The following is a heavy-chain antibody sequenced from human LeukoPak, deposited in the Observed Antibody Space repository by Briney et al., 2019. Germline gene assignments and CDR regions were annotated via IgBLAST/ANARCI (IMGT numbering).Heavy chain of an antibody. CDR3: ARSNYGYQKPFDH. CDR1: GRSINGYY. CDR2: IYSSGGN. Sequence: PSDTLSLTCTVSGRSINGYYWSWIRQPPGKALEFIGYIYSSGGNKYSPSLMGRVTISIDRSKQQFSLRVSSVTAADTAVYYCARSNYGYQKPFDHWGQGTLVTVSS. V-gene: IGHV4-59*07. J-gene: IGHJ5*02. D-gene: IGHD5-24*01.